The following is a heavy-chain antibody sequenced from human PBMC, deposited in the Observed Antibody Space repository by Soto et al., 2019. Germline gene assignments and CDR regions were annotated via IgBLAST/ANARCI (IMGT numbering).Heavy chain of an antibody. CDR1: GFTFGSYW. CDR2: IKPDGSAT. CDR3: ARGGYCGPGCYYDLDY. V-gene: IGHV3-7*01. D-gene: IGHD2-21*02. J-gene: IGHJ4*02. Sequence: EVQLVESGGGLVQPGGSLRLSCAVSGFTFGSYWMNWVRLIPGKGLEWVAYIKPDGSATYYVDSVKGRFTISRDNAKNSLYLQMNSRRGEDTSVYYCARGGYCGPGCYYDLDYWGQGNLVTVSS.